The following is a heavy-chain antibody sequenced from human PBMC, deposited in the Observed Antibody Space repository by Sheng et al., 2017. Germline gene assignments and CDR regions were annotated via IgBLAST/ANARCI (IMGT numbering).Heavy chain of an antibody. CDR2: IYHSGST. CDR1: GYSISSGYY. V-gene: IGHV4-38-2*01. CDR3: ATVVGSYNWFDP. Sequence: QVQLQESGPGLVKPSETLSLTCAVSGYSISSGYYWGWIRQPPGKGLEWIGSIYHSGSTYYNPSLKSRVTISVDTSKNQFSLKLSSVTAADTAVYYCATVVGSYNWFDPWGQGTLVTVSS. J-gene: IGHJ5*02. D-gene: IGHD2-2*01.